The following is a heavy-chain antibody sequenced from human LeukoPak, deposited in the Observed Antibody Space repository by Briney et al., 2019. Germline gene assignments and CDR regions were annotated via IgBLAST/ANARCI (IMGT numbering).Heavy chain of an antibody. CDR2: IYHSGST. CDR3: ARDPSGSSWPYYYYGMDV. CDR1: GGSFSGYY. Sequence: SETLSLTCAVYGGSFSGYYWSWIRQPPGKGLEWIGEIYHSGSTNYNPSLKSRVTISVDKSKNQFSLKLSSVTAADTAVYYCARDPSGSSWPYYYYGMDVWGQGTTVTVSS. V-gene: IGHV4-34*01. D-gene: IGHD6-13*01. J-gene: IGHJ6*02.